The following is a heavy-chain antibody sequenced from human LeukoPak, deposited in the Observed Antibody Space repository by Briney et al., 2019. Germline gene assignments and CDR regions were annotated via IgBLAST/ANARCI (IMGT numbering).Heavy chain of an antibody. CDR3: ARRVQYYFDY. Sequence: GGSLRLSCAASGFIFSNYDMHWVRQAPGKGLEWVAVVWYDGSDKHYADSVQGRFTISRDNSKNSLYLQMNSLRAEDTALYYCARRVQYYFDYWGQGTLVTVSS. CDR2: VWYDGSDK. CDR1: GFIFSNYD. J-gene: IGHJ4*02. V-gene: IGHV3-33*01.